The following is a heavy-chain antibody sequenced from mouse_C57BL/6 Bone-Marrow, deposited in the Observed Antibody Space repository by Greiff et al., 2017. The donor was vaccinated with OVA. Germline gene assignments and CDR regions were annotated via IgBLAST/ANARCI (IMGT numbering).Heavy chain of an antibody. J-gene: IGHJ3*01. V-gene: IGHV5-17*01. Sequence: DVKLVESGGGLVKPGGSPKLSCAASGFTFSDYGMHWVRQAPEKGLEWVAYISSGSSTIYYADTVKGRFTISRDNAKNTLFLQMTSLRSEDTAMYYCATYYSNYAWFAYWGQGTLVTVSA. CDR2: ISSGSSTI. D-gene: IGHD2-5*01. CDR1: GFTFSDYG. CDR3: ATYYSNYAWFAY.